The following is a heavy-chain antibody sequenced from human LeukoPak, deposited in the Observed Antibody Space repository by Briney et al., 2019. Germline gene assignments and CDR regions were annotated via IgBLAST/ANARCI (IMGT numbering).Heavy chain of an antibody. CDR2: IIPGGSA. CDR1: GGSFRGYY. CDR3: GRHLTGQRAFDI. Sequence: SETLSLTCAVYGGSFRGYYWSWIRQPPGQGLEWIGEIIPGGSASYSPSLKSRVTMSVDTSKNQFSLNLNSLTAADTAIYYCGRHLTGQRAFDIWGQGTMVTVSS. V-gene: IGHV4-34*12. J-gene: IGHJ3*02.